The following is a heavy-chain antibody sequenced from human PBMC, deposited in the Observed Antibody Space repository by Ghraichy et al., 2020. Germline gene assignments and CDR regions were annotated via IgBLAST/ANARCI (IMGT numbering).Heavy chain of an antibody. CDR2: IWYDGSNK. V-gene: IGHV3-33*01. D-gene: IGHD6-13*01. J-gene: IGHJ6*02. Sequence: RGSLRLSCAASGFTFSSYGMHWVRQAPGKGLEWVAVIWYDGSNKYYADSVKGRFTISRDNSKNTLYLQMNSLRAEDTSVYYCARDHEVSSWSFYYYGMDVWGQGTTVTVSS. CDR1: GFTFSSYG. CDR3: ARDHEVSSWSFYYYGMDV.